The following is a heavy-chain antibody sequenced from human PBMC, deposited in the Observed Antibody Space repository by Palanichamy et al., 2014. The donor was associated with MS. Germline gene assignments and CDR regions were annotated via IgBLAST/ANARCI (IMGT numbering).Heavy chain of an antibody. CDR3: ARDGITSSYGMDV. CDR1: GFIFSDYY. CDR2: ISSSSTYT. J-gene: IGHJ6*02. D-gene: IGHD1-26*01. Sequence: QVHLGESGGGLVKPGGSLRLSCEASGFIFSDYYMSWIRQAPGKGLEWISYISSSSTYTDYADSVKGRFTISRDNAKNSLYLQMNSLGAEDTAVYYCARDGITSSYGMDVWGQGTTVTVSS. V-gene: IGHV3-11*06.